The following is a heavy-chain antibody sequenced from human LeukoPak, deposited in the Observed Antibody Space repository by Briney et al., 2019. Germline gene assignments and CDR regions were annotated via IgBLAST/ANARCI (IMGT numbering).Heavy chain of an antibody. CDR3: ARWTYLYSSSWYSDY. V-gene: IGHV1-46*01. J-gene: IGHJ4*02. CDR2: INPSGGST. CDR1: GYTFTSYY. Sequence: ASVKVSCKASGYTFTSYYMHWVRQAPGQGLEWMGIINPSGGSTSYAQKFQGRVTMTRDMSTSTVYMELSSLRSEDTAVYYCARWTYLYSSSWYSDYWGQGTLVTVSS. D-gene: IGHD6-13*01.